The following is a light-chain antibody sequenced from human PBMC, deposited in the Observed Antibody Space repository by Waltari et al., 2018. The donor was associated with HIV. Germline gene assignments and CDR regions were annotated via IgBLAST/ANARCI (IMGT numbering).Light chain of an antibody. V-gene: IGKV2-28*01. Sequence: VMIYSPPSCSFTTEESPPFPGRSGQSQLQTVGLYHLNWYLQKPGQSPQLLLFLGSTRATGVPDRFSGSGSGTEYTLKISRVEAEDVGVYYCMQALRSSYTFGQGTKLEIK. CDR2: LGS. J-gene: IGKJ2*01. CDR1: QSQLQTVGLYH. CDR3: MQALRSSYT.